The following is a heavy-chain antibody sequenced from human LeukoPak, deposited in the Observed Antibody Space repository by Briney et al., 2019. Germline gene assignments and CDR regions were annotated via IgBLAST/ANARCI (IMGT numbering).Heavy chain of an antibody. Sequence: GESLKISCKGSGYSFTSYWIGWVRQMPGKGLEWMGIIYPGDSDTRYSPSFQGQVTISADKSISTAYLQWSSLKASDTAMYYCATNPDCSGGSCYVYAFDIWGQGTMVTVSS. CDR3: ATNPDCSGGSCYVYAFDI. CDR1: GYSFTSYW. D-gene: IGHD2-15*01. J-gene: IGHJ3*02. V-gene: IGHV5-51*01. CDR2: IYPGDSDT.